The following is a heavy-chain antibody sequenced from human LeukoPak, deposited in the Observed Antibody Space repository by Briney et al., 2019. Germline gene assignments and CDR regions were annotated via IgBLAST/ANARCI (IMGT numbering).Heavy chain of an antibody. CDR1: GGSISSYY. CDR2: IYTSGST. D-gene: IGHD6-13*01. Sequence: PSETLSLTCTVSGGSISSYYWSWIRQPAGKVLEWIGRIYTSGSTHYNPSLKSRVAMSVDTSKNQFSLKLSAVTAADTAVYYCARQTGYSSTLFDYWGQGTLVTVSS. V-gene: IGHV4-4*07. J-gene: IGHJ4*02. CDR3: ARQTGYSSTLFDY.